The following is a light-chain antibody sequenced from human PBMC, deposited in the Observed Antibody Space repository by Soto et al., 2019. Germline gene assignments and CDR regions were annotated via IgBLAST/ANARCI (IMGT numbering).Light chain of an antibody. CDR2: KAS. V-gene: IGKV1-5*03. Sequence: DIQMTQSPSTLSASVGDRVTITCRASQSISSWLAWYQQKPGKAPKPLIYKASTIENGVPSRFSGSGSGTEFTLTISSLQPDDFATYYCQQYNSFWWTFGQGTKVDIK. CDR3: QQYNSFWWT. CDR1: QSISSW. J-gene: IGKJ1*01.